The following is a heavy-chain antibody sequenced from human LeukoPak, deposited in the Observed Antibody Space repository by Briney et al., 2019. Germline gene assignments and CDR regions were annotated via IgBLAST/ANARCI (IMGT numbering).Heavy chain of an antibody. CDR2: ISGSGGST. CDR1: GFIFNTYV. V-gene: IGHV3-23*01. J-gene: IGHJ4*02. D-gene: IGHD4-17*01. Sequence: GGSLRLSCAASGFIFNTYVMTWVRQAPGKGLEWMSSISGSGGSTYYADPVEGRFTISRDNSKNTLYLQMNSLRGDDTAVYYCVREIYGDQPNWGQGTLVTVSS. CDR3: VREIYGDQPN.